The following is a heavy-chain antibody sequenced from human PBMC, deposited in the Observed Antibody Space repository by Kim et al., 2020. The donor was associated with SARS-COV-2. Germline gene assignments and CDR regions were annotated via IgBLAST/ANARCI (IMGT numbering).Heavy chain of an antibody. CDR2: IYPDDSDT. CDR3: ARRNYYDSGGDSWSDR. CDR1: GYSFFNYW. Sequence: GESLKISCKGSGYSFFNYWIAWVRQTPGKGLEWMGIIYPDDSDTRYSPSFQGQVTMSVDISISTAYLQWSSLRGSDTAMYYCARRNYYDSGGDSWSDRWGQGTLVTVSS. D-gene: IGHD3-22*01. V-gene: IGHV5-51*01. J-gene: IGHJ5*02.